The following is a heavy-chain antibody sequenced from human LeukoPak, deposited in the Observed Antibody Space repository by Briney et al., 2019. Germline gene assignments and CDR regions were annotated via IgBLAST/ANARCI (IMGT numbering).Heavy chain of an antibody. CDR2: ISYDGSNK. J-gene: IGHJ4*02. CDR1: GFTFSSYA. V-gene: IGHV3-30-3*01. Sequence: GRSLRLSCAASGFTFSSYAMHWVRQAPGKGLEWVAVISYDGSNKYYADSVKGRFTISRDNSKNTLYLQMNSLRAEDTAVYYCARDPGFSGWHHTGYFDYWGQGTLVTVSS. D-gene: IGHD6-19*01. CDR3: ARDPGFSGWHHTGYFDY.